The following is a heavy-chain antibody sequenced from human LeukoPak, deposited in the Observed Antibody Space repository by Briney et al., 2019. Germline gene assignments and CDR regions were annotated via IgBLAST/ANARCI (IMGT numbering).Heavy chain of an antibody. CDR1: GFTFSSYG. CDR3: ATYSGSSYFDY. Sequence: GGSLRLSCAASGFTFSSYGTHWVRQAPGKGLEWVAVISYDGSNKYYADSVKGRFTISRDNSKNTLYLQMNSLRAEDTAVYYCATYSGSSYFDYWGQGTLVTVSS. V-gene: IGHV3-30*03. CDR2: ISYDGSNK. J-gene: IGHJ4*02. D-gene: IGHD1-26*01.